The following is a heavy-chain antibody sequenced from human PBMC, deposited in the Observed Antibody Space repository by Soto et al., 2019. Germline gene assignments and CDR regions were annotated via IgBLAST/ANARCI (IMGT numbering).Heavy chain of an antibody. J-gene: IGHJ3*02. Sequence: XSVKGSCKAAGYSFTGYYVHWVRQAPGQGLEWMGWINPNSGGTNYAQKFKGRVTMTRDTSISTAYMELSRLRSDDTAVYYCARDQSDAFDIWGQGTMVTV. CDR2: INPNSGGT. CDR1: GYSFTGYY. V-gene: IGHV1-2*02. CDR3: ARDQSDAFDI.